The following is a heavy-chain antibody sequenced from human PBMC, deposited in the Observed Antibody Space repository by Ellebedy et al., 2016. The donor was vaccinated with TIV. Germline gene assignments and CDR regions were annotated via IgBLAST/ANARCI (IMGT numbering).Heavy chain of an antibody. V-gene: IGHV3-7*01. J-gene: IGHJ3*02. Sequence: GESLKISXAASGFTFSSYWMSWVRQAPGKGLEWVANIKQDGSEKYYVDSVKGRFTTSRDNAKNSLYLQMNSLRAEDTAVYYCARGSPYCSSTSCYQTDDAFDIWGQGTMVTVSS. D-gene: IGHD2-2*01. CDR3: ARGSPYCSSTSCYQTDDAFDI. CDR1: GFTFSSYW. CDR2: IKQDGSEK.